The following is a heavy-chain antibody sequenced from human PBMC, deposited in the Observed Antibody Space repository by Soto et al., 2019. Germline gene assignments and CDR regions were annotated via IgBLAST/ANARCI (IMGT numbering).Heavy chain of an antibody. CDR2: IYYSGST. Sequence: PSETLSLTCTVSGGSISSYYWGWIRQPPGKGLEWIGYIYYSGSTNYNPSLKSRVPLSVDKSRNQFSLNLNSVTAADTTVYYCPRGSTGLLDYWARGTLVTVSS. J-gene: IGHJ4*02. V-gene: IGHV4-59*12. CDR3: PRGSTGLLDY. CDR1: GGSISSYY. D-gene: IGHD2-8*02.